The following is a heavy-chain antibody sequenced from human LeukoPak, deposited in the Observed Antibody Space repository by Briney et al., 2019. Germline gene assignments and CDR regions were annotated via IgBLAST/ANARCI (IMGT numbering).Heavy chain of an antibody. CDR2: VNPNSGGT. CDR3: ARAKYQLPSPMDV. CDR1: GYTFTGYY. J-gene: IGHJ6*04. Sequence: ASVKVSCKASGYTFTGYYMHWVRQAPGQGLEWMGWVNPNSGGTNYAQKFQGRVTMTRDTSISTAYMELSRLRSDDTAVYYCARAKYQLPSPMDVWGKGTTVTVSS. D-gene: IGHD2-2*01. V-gene: IGHV1-2*02.